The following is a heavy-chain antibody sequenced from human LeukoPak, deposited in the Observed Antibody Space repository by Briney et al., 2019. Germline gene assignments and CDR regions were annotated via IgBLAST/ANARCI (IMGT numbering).Heavy chain of an antibody. D-gene: IGHD2-15*01. CDR2: IYNSGST. V-gene: IGHV4-38-2*02. CDR1: GYSISSGYY. J-gene: IGHJ4*02. Sequence: SETLSLTCTVSGYSISSGYYWGWIRQPPGKGLEWIGNIYNSGSTYYNPSLKSRVTISVDTSKNQFSLKLSSVTAADTAVYYCASWAVVTANYFDYWGQGTLVTVSS. CDR3: ASWAVVTANYFDY.